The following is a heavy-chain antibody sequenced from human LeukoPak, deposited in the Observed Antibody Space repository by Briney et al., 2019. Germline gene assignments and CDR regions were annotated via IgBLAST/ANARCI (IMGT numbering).Heavy chain of an antibody. D-gene: IGHD2-2*01. CDR3: AGANIYAPCSSTSCYFSGFDY. V-gene: IGHV1-69*05. CDR1: GGTLSSYA. CDR2: IIPIFGTA. J-gene: IGHJ4*02. Sequence: GSPVKVSCKASGGTLSSYAISWVRHAPGQGLEWMGWIIPIFGTANYAQKFQARVTITTHESTSTAYMEMSSLRSEDTAVYCCAGANIYAPCSSTSCYFSGFDYWGQGTLVTVSS.